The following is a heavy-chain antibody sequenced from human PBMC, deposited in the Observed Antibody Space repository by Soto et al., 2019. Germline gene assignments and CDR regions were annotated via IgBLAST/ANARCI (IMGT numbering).Heavy chain of an antibody. D-gene: IGHD1-26*01. CDR1: GFTVSSNY. V-gene: IGHV3-53*01. CDR3: AKNQGVELVPLATVDWFDP. CDR2: IYSVGST. Sequence: PAGSLRLSCAASGFTVSSNYMSWVRQAPGKGLEWVAVIYSVGSTYYADSVKGRFTISRDNSKSTAYLELNNLSAEDTAVYHCAKNQGVELVPLATVDWFDPWGQGSVVTVSS. J-gene: IGHJ5*02.